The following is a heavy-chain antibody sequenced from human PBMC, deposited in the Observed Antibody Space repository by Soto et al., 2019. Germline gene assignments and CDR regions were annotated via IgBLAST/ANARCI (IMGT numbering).Heavy chain of an antibody. D-gene: IGHD3-10*01. J-gene: IGHJ6*01. CDR3: AREGQGIPYCMNV. CDR1: GGTFSSYA. CDR2: IIPIFGTA. Sequence: QVQLVQSGAEVKKPGSSVKVSCKASGGTFSSYAISWVRQAPGQGLEWMGGIIPIFGTANYAQKFQGSVMISADKSTITAYMELSSLRSEDTAVYYCAREGQGIPYCMNVWGQGTTVTVSS. V-gene: IGHV1-69*06.